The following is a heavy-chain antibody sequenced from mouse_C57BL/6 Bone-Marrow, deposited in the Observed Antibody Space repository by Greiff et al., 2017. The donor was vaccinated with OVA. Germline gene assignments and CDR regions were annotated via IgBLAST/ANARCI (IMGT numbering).Heavy chain of an antibody. CDR1: GFTFSDYG. CDR3: ALYDGYLDY. V-gene: IGHV5-15*01. D-gene: IGHD2-3*01. J-gene: IGHJ2*01. CDR2: LSNLAYSI. Sequence: EVKLMESGGGLVQPGGSLKLSCAASGFTFSDYGMAWVRQAPRKGPEWVAFLSNLAYSIYYADTVTGRFTISRENAKNTLYLEMSSLRSEDTAMYYCALYDGYLDYWGQGTTLTVSS.